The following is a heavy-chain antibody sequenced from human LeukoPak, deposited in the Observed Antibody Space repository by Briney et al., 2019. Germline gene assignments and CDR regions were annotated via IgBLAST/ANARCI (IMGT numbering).Heavy chain of an antibody. J-gene: IGHJ4*02. CDR3: AKHSGYSYGSKYDY. D-gene: IGHD5-18*01. V-gene: IGHV3-9*01. CDR2: ISWNSGSI. CDR1: GFTFDDYA. Sequence: PGRSLRLSCAASGFTFDDYAMHWVRQAPGKGLEWVSGISWNSGSIGYADSVKGRFTISRDNAKNSLYLQMNSLRAEDTALYYCAKHSGYSYGSKYDYWGQGTLVTVSP.